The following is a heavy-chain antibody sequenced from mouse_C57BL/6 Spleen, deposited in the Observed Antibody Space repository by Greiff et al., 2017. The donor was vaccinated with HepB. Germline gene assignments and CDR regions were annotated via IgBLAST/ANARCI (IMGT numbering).Heavy chain of an antibody. V-gene: IGHV1-82*01. Sequence: QVQLQQSGPELVKPGALVKISCKASGYAFSSSWMNWVKQRPGKGLEWIGRIYPGDGDTNYNGKFKGKATLTADKSSSTAYMQLSSLTSEDSAVYFCARGAAQALFDYWGQGTTLTVSS. J-gene: IGHJ2*01. CDR2: IYPGDGDT. CDR1: GYAFSSSW. CDR3: ARGAAQALFDY. D-gene: IGHD3-2*02.